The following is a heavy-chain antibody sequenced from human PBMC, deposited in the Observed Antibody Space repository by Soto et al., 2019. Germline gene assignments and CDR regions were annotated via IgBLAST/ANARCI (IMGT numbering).Heavy chain of an antibody. Sequence: GGSLRLSCAASGFTFSSYAISWVRQAPGKGLEWVSAISGSGGSTYYADSVKGRFTISRDNSKNTLYLQMNSLRAEDTAVYYCAKLFIVVVVAATAPAFDYWGQGTLVTVSS. D-gene: IGHD2-15*01. CDR3: AKLFIVVVVAATAPAFDY. CDR1: GFTFSSYA. CDR2: ISGSGGST. V-gene: IGHV3-23*01. J-gene: IGHJ4*02.